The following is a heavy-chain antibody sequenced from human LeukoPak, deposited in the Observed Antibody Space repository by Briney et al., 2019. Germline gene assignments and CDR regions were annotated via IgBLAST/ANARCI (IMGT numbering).Heavy chain of an antibody. D-gene: IGHD2-2*01. Sequence: ASETLSLTCTVSGGTIGTYYWSWIRQPPGKGLEWIGHIHYSASTNYSPSLTSRVTISIDTSKNQLSLKLSPVTAADTAMYYCARAGGIPTSPLDLDYWGQGTLVTVSS. CDR1: GGTIGTYY. CDR2: IHYSAST. V-gene: IGHV4-59*01. J-gene: IGHJ4*02. CDR3: ARAGGIPTSPLDLDY.